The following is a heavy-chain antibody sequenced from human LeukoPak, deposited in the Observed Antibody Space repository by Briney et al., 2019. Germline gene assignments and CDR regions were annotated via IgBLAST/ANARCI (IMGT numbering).Heavy chain of an antibody. V-gene: IGHV3-30-3*01. J-gene: IGHJ4*02. D-gene: IGHD6-13*01. CDR1: GFTFSNYA. CDR2: ISYDGSNK. Sequence: GGSLRLSCAASGFTFSNYAMHWVRQAPGKGLEWVALISYDGSNKYYADSVKGRFTFSRDNSKNTLYLQMNSLRPEDTAVYYCARVHSSSWYCCSDYWGLGTLVTVSS. CDR3: ARVHSSSWYCCSDY.